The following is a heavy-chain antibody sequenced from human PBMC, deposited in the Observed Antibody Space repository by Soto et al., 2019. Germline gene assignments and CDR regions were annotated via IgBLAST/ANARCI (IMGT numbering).Heavy chain of an antibody. CDR1: GFTFSSYA. V-gene: IGHV3-23*01. D-gene: IGHD2-2*01. CDR3: AKDFLKRSGMNGVVVPAAYDY. J-gene: IGHJ4*02. Sequence: GGSLRLSCAASGFTFSSYAMSWVRQAPGKGLEWVSAISGSGGSTYYADSVKGRFTISRDNSKNTLYLQMNSLRAEDTAVYYCAKDFLKRSGMNGVVVPAAYDYWGQGTLVTVSS. CDR2: ISGSGGST.